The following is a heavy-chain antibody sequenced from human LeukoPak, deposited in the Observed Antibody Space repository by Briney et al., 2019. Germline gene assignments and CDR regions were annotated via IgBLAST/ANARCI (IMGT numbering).Heavy chain of an antibody. J-gene: IGHJ4*02. Sequence: GGSLRLSCAASGFIFSNYGMNWVRQAPGKGLEWVAVIWYDGSKKYYADSVKGRFTISRDSSKNTLYLQMNSLRAEDTAVYYCARVEGRSGYEIDYWGQGTLVTVSS. CDR2: IWYDGSKK. CDR3: ARVEGRSGYEIDY. V-gene: IGHV3-33*01. CDR1: GFIFSNYG. D-gene: IGHD5-12*01.